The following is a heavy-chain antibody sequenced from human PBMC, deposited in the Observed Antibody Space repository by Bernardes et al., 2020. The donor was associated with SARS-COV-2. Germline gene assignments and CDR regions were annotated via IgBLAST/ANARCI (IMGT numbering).Heavy chain of an antibody. CDR3: AKVRSSSGYHLDYFDY. Sequence: GGSLRPSFAASGFTFSSYALNWVLQAPGKGLEWVSGISGSDGSTYFADSVKGRFTISRDNSKNTLYLQMTSLRAEDTAVYYCAKVRSSSGYHLDYFDYWGQGTLVTVSS. V-gene: IGHV3-23*01. D-gene: IGHD3-22*01. J-gene: IGHJ4*02. CDR1: GFTFSSYA. CDR2: ISGSDGST.